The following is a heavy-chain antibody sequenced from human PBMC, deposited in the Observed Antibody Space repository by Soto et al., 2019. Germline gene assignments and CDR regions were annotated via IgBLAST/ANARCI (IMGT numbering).Heavy chain of an antibody. V-gene: IGHV3-23*01. D-gene: IGHD3-16*01. CDR3: VKYTVTEDLGES. J-gene: IGHJ5*02. CDR2: VSRAVTYT. CDR1: GFTFSSYA. Sequence: EVQLLESGGDVVRPGGSLRLSCAASGFTFSSYAMGWVRQAPGKGLEWVAGVSRAVTYTFYADSVTGRFSIARDNSRDTVDLYMNALRGDDTAVYFCVKYTVTEDLGESWGQGTLVSVSS.